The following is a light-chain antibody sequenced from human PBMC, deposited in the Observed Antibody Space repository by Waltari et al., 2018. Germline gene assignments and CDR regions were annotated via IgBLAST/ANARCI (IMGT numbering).Light chain of an antibody. V-gene: IGKV3-11*01. J-gene: IGKJ4*01. CDR1: HSVDWY. CDR2: DTS. Sequence: EIVLTQSPATLSLSPGERATLSCRASHSVDWYLAWYQQRPGQPPRLLIYDTSNRPPGIPARFSCSGSDTDFTLTISSLEPEDFAVYYCQQRRSWPLTFGGGTKVEIE. CDR3: QQRRSWPLT.